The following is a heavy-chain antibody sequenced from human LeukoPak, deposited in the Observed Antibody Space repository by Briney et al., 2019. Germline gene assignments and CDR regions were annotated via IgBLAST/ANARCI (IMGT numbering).Heavy chain of an antibody. CDR3: ARIDSSSWDFDY. V-gene: IGHV4-59*01. CDR2: IYYSGST. J-gene: IGHJ4*02. D-gene: IGHD6-13*01. Sequence: PSETLSLTCTVSGGSTSSYYWSWIRQPPGKGLEWIGYIYYSGSTNYNPSLKSRVTISVDTSKNQFSLKLSSVTAADTAVYYCARIDSSSWDFDYWGQGTLVTVSS. CDR1: GGSTSSYY.